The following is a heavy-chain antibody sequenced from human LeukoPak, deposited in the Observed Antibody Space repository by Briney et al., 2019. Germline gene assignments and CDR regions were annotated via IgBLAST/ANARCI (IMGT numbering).Heavy chain of an antibody. J-gene: IGHJ6*03. CDR2: IYYSGRT. Sequence: SETLPLTCTVSGGSISSSSFYWAWIRQAPGKGLEWIGTIYYSGRTYYNPSLKSRVTISVDTSKNQFSLKLNSVTAADTAVYYCTRRTFQAPYYYYMDVWGKGTTVTVSS. CDR3: TRRTFQAPYYYYMDV. D-gene: IGHD3-16*01. CDR1: GGSISSSSFY. V-gene: IGHV4-39*01.